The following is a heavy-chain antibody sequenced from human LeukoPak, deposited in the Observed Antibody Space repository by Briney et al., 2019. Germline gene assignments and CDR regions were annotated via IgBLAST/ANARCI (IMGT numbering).Heavy chain of an antibody. V-gene: IGHV4-59*11. CDR2: ISSIGST. CDR1: DDSFSTHY. D-gene: IGHD4-17*01. Sequence: SETLSLTCSVSDDSFSTHYWTWIRQPPGKGLEWIGYISSIGSTNYNPSLKSRVTISVDTSKKQFSLKMTSVTDADTAVYCARDPTTVTKGFDIWGQGTMVTVSS. J-gene: IGHJ3*02. CDR3: ARDPTTVTKGFDI.